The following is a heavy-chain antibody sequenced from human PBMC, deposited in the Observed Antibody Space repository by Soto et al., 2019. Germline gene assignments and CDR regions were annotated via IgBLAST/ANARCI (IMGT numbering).Heavy chain of an antibody. CDR1: GYTFTGYH. Sequence: QVQLVQSGTEVKKPGATVKVSCKTSGYTFTGYHIHWVRQAPGQGLEWIGSINSYGGVAKSAQKFQGRVNLARDTSIRTGYMELTNLRSDDTAVYYCGIVAGYGDCLPIGPWGQATLVIVSS. V-gene: IGHV1-2*02. CDR3: GIVAGYGDCLPIGP. D-gene: IGHD2-21*02. CDR2: INSYGGVA. J-gene: IGHJ5*02.